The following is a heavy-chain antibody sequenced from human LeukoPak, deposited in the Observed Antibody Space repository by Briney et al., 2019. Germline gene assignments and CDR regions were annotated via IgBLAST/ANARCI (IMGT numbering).Heavy chain of an antibody. CDR1: GGSISRGGYY. D-gene: IGHD3-3*01. CDR3: AREGGPGSGYNY. CDR2: IYYSGST. Sequence: SQTLSLTCTVSGGSISRGGYYWSWIRQHPGKGLEWIGYIYYSGSTYYNPSLKSRFTISVYTSKNQFALKLSSVTAADTAVYYCAREGGPGSGYNYWGQGTLVTVSS. V-gene: IGHV4-31*03. J-gene: IGHJ4*02.